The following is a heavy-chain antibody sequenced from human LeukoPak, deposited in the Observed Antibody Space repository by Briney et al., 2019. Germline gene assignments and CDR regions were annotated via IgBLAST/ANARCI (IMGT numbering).Heavy chain of an antibody. D-gene: IGHD2-2*01. CDR2: IWYDGSNK. Sequence: GRSLRLSCAASGFTFSSYGMHWVRQAPGKGLEWVAVIWYDGSNKYYADSVKGRFTISRDNSKNTLYLQTNSLRAEDTAVYYCAREVYCSSTSCYSYYYYGMDVWGQGTTVTVSS. J-gene: IGHJ6*02. CDR3: AREVYCSSTSCYSYYYYGMDV. CDR1: GFTFSSYG. V-gene: IGHV3-33*01.